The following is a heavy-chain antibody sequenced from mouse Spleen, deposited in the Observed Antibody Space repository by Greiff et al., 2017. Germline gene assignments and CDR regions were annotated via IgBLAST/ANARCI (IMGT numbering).Heavy chain of an antibody. CDR2: IDPETGGT. D-gene: IGHD5-1*01. CDR3: TRWGVPYFDY. CDR1: GYTFTDYE. V-gene: IGHV1-15*01. J-gene: IGHJ2*01. Sequence: QVQLKQSGAELVRPGASVTLSCKASGYTFTDYEMHWVKQTPVHGLEWIGAIDPETGGTAYNQKFKGKAILTADKSSSTAYMELRSLTSEDSAVYYCTRWGVPYFDYWGQGTTLTVSS.